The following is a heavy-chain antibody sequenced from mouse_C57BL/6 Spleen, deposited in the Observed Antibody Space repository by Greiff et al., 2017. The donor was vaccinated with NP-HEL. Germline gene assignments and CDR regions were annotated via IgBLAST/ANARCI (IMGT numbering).Heavy chain of an antibody. V-gene: IGHV1-26*01. CDR2: INPNNGGT. J-gene: IGHJ4*01. Sequence: VQLQQSGPELVKPGASVKISCKASGYTFTDYYMNWVKQSHGKSLEWIGDINPNNGGTSYNQKFKGKATLTVDKSSSTAYMELRSLTSEDSAVYYCARYYDYVYAMDYWGQGTSVTVSS. CDR3: ARYYDYVYAMDY. D-gene: IGHD2-4*01. CDR1: GYTFTDYY.